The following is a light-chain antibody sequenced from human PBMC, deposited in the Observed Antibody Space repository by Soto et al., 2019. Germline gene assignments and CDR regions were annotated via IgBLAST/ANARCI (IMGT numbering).Light chain of an antibody. Sequence: ETVLTQSTGTLSFSPGQTATHSCSSRQSVSSSYLSWYQQIPGQAPRLLIYGASSRATGIPDRFSGSGSGTDFTLTISRLEPEDFAVYYCQQYGISAGTFGQGTKVDIK. CDR3: QQYGISAGT. CDR2: GAS. CDR1: QSVSSSY. J-gene: IGKJ1*01. V-gene: IGKV3-20*01.